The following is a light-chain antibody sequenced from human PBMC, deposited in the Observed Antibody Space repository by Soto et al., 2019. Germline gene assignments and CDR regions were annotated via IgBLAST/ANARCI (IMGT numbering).Light chain of an antibody. Sequence: EIVLTQSPGTLSLSPGERATLSCRASQSVSSSYLAWYQQKPGQAPRLLFDGASSRAIGIPDRFSGSGSGTDFALTISRLEPEDFAVYYCQQYGSSPLTFGGGTKVEIK. CDR2: GAS. V-gene: IGKV3-20*01. CDR1: QSVSSSY. CDR3: QQYGSSPLT. J-gene: IGKJ4*01.